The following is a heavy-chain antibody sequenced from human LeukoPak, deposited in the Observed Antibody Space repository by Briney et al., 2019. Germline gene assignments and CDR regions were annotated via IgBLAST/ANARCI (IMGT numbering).Heavy chain of an antibody. CDR1: GGSFSGYY. CDR2: INDSGST. D-gene: IGHD2-2*01. J-gene: IGHJ4*02. V-gene: IGHV4-34*01. CDR3: ARAYCSSTSCYSVLYFDY. Sequence: PSETLSLTCAVYGGSFSGYYWSWIRQPPGKGLEWIGEINDSGSTNYNPSLKSRLTISVDTSKNQFSLKLSSVAAADTAVYYCARAYCSSTSCYSVLYFDYWGQGTLVTVSS.